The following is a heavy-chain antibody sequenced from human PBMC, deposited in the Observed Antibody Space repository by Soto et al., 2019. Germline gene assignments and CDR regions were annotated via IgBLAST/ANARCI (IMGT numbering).Heavy chain of an antibody. Sequence: SETLSLTCAVSGGSISGGGYSWSWIRQPPGKGLEWIGYIYHSGSTYYNPSLKSRVTISVDRSKNQFSLKLSSVTAADTAVYYCASGGDFWSGYSSNWFDPWGQGTLVTVPS. J-gene: IGHJ5*02. CDR2: IYHSGST. CDR1: GGSISGGGYS. D-gene: IGHD3-3*01. V-gene: IGHV4-30-2*01. CDR3: ASGGDFWSGYSSNWFDP.